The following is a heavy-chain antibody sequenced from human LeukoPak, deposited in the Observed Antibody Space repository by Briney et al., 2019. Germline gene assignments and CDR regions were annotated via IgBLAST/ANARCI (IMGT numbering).Heavy chain of an antibody. CDR1: GGSISTYY. CDR2: IHYSRST. Sequence: PSETLSLTCSVSGGSISTYYWSWIRQPPTGGLEWIGHIHYSRSTNYNPSLESRITLSVDTSKNQFSLKLSSVTTADTAVYYCARGRARDSSGYPNYWGQGTLVTVSS. J-gene: IGHJ4*02. D-gene: IGHD3-22*01. V-gene: IGHV4-59*01. CDR3: ARGRARDSSGYPNY.